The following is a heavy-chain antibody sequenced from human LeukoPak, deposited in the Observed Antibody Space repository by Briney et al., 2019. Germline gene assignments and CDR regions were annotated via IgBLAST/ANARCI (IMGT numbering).Heavy chain of an antibody. V-gene: IGHV3-7*01. Sequence: GESLRLSCAASGFTFSSYWMSWLRQAPGKGLEWVATISQDGREKCYVDSAKGRFTVSRDNAKTSLFLQMNSLRAEDTAVYYCAREANARFDYWGQGTLVTVSS. D-gene: IGHD1-1*01. CDR1: GFTFSSYW. J-gene: IGHJ4*02. CDR2: ISQDGREK. CDR3: AREANARFDY.